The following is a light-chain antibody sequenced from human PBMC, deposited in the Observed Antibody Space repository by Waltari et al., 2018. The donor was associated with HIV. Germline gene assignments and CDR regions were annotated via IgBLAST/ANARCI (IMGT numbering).Light chain of an antibody. CDR1: QDISNY. V-gene: IGKV1-9*01. Sequence: DIHLTQSPSFLSASVRDRITITCRASQDISNYLAWYQQKPGTVPKLLIYAASTLQSGVPSRFSGSGSGTEFTLTISGLQPEDFATYYCQQLSGDPFTFGPGTNVDLK. J-gene: IGKJ3*01. CDR3: QQLSGDPFT. CDR2: AAS.